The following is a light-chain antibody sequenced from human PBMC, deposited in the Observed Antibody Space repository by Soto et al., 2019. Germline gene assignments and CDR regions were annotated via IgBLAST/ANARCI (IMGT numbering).Light chain of an antibody. J-gene: IGLJ2*01. V-gene: IGLV1-51*01. Sequence: QSVLTQPPSVSAAPGQKVTISCSGSSSNVGSNYVSWYQQLPGTAPKLLIYDNNKRPSGIPDRFSGSKPGTSATLDITGLQTGDEADYYCATWDRSLSVYVLFGGGTKLTVL. CDR1: SSNVGSNY. CDR3: ATWDRSLSVYVL. CDR2: DNN.